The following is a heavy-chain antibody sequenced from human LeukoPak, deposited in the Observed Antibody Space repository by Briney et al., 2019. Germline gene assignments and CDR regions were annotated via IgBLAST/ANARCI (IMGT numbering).Heavy chain of an antibody. Sequence: SETLSLTCAVFGGSFSGYYWSWIRQPPGKGLEWIGEINHSGSTNYNPSLKSRVTISVDTSKNQFSLKLSSVTAADTAAYYCARGLVRDYWGQGTLVTVSS. CDR2: INHSGST. CDR1: GGSFSGYY. V-gene: IGHV4-34*01. J-gene: IGHJ4*02. D-gene: IGHD6-13*01. CDR3: ARGLVRDY.